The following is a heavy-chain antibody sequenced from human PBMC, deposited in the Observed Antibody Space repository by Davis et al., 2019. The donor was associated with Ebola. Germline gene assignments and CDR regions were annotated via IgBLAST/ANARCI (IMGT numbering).Heavy chain of an antibody. V-gene: IGHV3-64D*06. Sequence: GESLKISCSASGFILSGFVMHWVRQAPGKGLEYVSTISSNEGNTYCADSVKGRFIISRDNSKNTLYLQMSSLRAEDTAMYYCVRDGYCISSTCYRGWFDPWGQGILVTVSS. CDR1: GFILSGFV. CDR2: ISSNEGNT. J-gene: IGHJ5*02. D-gene: IGHD2-2*03. CDR3: VRDGYCISSTCYRGWFDP.